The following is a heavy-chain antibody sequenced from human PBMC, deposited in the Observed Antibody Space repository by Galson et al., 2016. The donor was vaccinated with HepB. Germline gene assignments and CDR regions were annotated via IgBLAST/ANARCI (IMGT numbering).Heavy chain of an antibody. Sequence: ETLSLTCSVSDDSIINYYWSWIRQPPGKGLEWIGHIYYSGTTNYNPSLKSRGTISVDTSKNQFSLKLTSVTTADTAVYFCARVGRFGGWYEWGWFDPWGQGTLVTVSS. J-gene: IGHJ5*02. V-gene: IGHV4-59*01. CDR3: ARVGRFGGWYEWGWFDP. CDR1: DDSIINYY. D-gene: IGHD6-19*01. CDR2: IYYSGTT.